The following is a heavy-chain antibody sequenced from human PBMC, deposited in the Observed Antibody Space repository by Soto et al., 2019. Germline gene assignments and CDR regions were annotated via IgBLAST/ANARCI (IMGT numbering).Heavy chain of an antibody. D-gene: IGHD2-15*01. Sequence: GGSLRLSCAASGFTFSSYSMGWVRQAPGKGLEWVSYISSISNTIYYADSVKGRFTISRDNAKNSLYLHMNSLSAEDTAVYYCARDRGCSGGICYRDLGYWGQGTLVTVSS. CDR2: ISSISNTI. V-gene: IGHV3-48*01. CDR3: ARDRGCSGGICYRDLGY. CDR1: GFTFSSYS. J-gene: IGHJ4*02.